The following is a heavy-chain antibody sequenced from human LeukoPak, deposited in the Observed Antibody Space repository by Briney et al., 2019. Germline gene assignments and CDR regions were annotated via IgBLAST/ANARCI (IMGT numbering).Heavy chain of an antibody. V-gene: IGHV3-33*01. D-gene: IGHD4-23*01. Sequence: AGSLRLACAASGFTLSSYGMDWVRQAPGKGLEWVAGIWYDGSNKYYADSVKGRFTISKDNSKNTLYLQMNSLRAEDTAVDNSRSYGGSVVHIVHWGRGTLVTVSS. CDR2: IWYDGSNK. CDR1: GFTLSSYG. CDR3: RSYGGSVVHIVH. J-gene: IGHJ4*02.